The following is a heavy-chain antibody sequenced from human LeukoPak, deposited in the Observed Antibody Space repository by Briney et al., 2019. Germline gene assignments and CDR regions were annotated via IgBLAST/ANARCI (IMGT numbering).Heavy chain of an antibody. CDR2: ISGSGGST. Sequence: GGSLRLSCAASGFTFSSYGMSWVRQAPGKGLEWVSGISGSGGSTYYADSVKGRFTISRDNSKNTLYLQMNSLRAEDTAVYYCARRAGAYSHPYDYWGQGTPVTVSS. J-gene: IGHJ4*02. CDR1: GFTFSSYG. D-gene: IGHD4/OR15-4a*01. V-gene: IGHV3-23*01. CDR3: ARRAGAYSHPYDY.